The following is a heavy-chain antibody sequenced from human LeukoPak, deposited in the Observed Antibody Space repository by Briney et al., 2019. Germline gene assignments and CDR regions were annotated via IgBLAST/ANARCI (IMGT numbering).Heavy chain of an antibody. D-gene: IGHD6-13*01. J-gene: IGHJ4*02. Sequence: GRSLRLSCAASGFTFSSYGMHWVRQAPGKGLEWVAVIWSDGNNKYYTDSVKGRFTISRDNAKNSLYLQMNSLRAEDTAVYYCARDMEGGQHDYWGQGTLVTVSS. V-gene: IGHV3-33*01. CDR2: IWSDGNNK. CDR1: GFTFSSYG. CDR3: ARDMEGGQHDY.